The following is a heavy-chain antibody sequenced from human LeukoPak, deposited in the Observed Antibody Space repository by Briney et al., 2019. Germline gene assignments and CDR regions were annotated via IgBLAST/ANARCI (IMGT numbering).Heavy chain of an antibody. D-gene: IGHD3-9*01. CDR3: AIHDILTGRDY. CDR2: INHSGST. CDR1: GGSISSSSYY. Sequence: SETLSLTCTVSGGSISSSSYYWSWIRQPSGKGLEWIGEINHSGSTNYNPSLKSRVTISVDTSKNQFSLKLSSVTAADTAVYYCAIHDILTGRDYWGQGTLVTVSS. V-gene: IGHV4-39*07. J-gene: IGHJ4*02.